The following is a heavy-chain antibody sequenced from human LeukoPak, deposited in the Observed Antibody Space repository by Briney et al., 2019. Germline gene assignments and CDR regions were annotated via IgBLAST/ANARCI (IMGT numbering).Heavy chain of an antibody. CDR1: GGTFNTHA. CDR2: IIPIFGMT. CDR3: ARSYSESALDWFDP. J-gene: IGHJ5*02. Sequence: SVKVSCKASGGTFNTHAIHWVRQAPGQGLEWMGRIIPIFGMTSHAQKFQGRVTITADQSTTAAYMTLSNLRSEDTAIYYCARSYSESALDWFDPWGQGTLVTVSS. D-gene: IGHD1-26*01. V-gene: IGHV1-69*04.